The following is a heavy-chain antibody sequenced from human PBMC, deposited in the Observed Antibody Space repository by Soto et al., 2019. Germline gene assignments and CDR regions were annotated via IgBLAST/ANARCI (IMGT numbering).Heavy chain of an antibody. J-gene: IGHJ6*03. CDR1: GFILSDCA. Sequence: EGQLVESGGGLVQPGGSLRLSCSTSGFILSDCAMNWVRQAPGKGLEWVSYISSSSSVIDYADSVKGRLTVSRDNARNSLYLPMNSLRAEDTAVYYCARDLSWGSNWYYYMDVWGKGTTVTVSS. D-gene: IGHD7-27*01. CDR2: ISSSSSVI. CDR3: ARDLSWGSNWYYYMDV. V-gene: IGHV3-48*01.